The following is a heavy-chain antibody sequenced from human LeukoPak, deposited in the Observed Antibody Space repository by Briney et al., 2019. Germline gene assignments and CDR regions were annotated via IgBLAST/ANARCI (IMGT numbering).Heavy chain of an antibody. J-gene: IGHJ4*02. D-gene: IGHD2-15*01. CDR1: GFTFSGSV. CDR3: SVNYCSGGSCYMF. CDR2: IRSKANSYAT. V-gene: IGHV3-73*01. Sequence: GGSLRLSCAASGFTFSGSVMHWVRQASGKGLEWVGRIRSKANSYATGYAASVKGRFTISRDDSRNTAYLQMNSLKIEDTAVYYCSVNYCSGGSCYMFWGQGTLVTVSS.